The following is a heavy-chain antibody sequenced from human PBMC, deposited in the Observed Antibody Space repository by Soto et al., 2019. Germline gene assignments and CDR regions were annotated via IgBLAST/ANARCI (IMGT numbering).Heavy chain of an antibody. CDR2: IIPIFGTA. Sequence: SVKVSCKASGGTFSSYAISWVRQAPGQGLEWMGGIIPIFGTANYAQKFQGRVTITADESTSTAYMELSSLRSEDTAVYYCARDRSGSYRYYYYGMDVWGQGTTVTISS. J-gene: IGHJ6*02. CDR3: ARDRSGSYRYYYYGMDV. V-gene: IGHV1-69*13. CDR1: GGTFSSYA. D-gene: IGHD1-26*01.